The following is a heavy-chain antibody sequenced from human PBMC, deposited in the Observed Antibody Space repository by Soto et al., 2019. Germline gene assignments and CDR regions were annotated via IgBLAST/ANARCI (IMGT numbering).Heavy chain of an antibody. CDR2: ISYDGSNK. CDR3: AQDLALGGMASGDY. D-gene: IGHD3-16*01. Sequence: GSRRIRSEAPGLTIRTYFLDWVCQATAKGLEWVAVISYDGSNKYYADPVKGRFTIRRDNSQNTLYLQLNSLRAGDTSVYYCAQDLALGGMASGDYWGQRNLVTVYS. CDR1: GLTIRTYF. V-gene: IGHV3-30*18. J-gene: IGHJ4*02.